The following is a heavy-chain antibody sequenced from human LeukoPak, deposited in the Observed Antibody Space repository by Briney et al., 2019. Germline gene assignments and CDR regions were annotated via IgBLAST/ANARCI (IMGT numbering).Heavy chain of an antibody. Sequence: ASVKVSCKASVGTFISYAISWVRQAPGQGREWMGGIIPIFGSANYAQKFQGRVTITTDESTSTAYMELSSLRSEDTAVYYCAVDDIAVAGTRKKLLDWGQGTLVSLSS. CDR1: VGTFISYA. CDR3: AVDDIAVAGTRKKLLD. V-gene: IGHV1-69*05. J-gene: IGHJ4*02. CDR2: IIPIFGSA. D-gene: IGHD6-19*01.